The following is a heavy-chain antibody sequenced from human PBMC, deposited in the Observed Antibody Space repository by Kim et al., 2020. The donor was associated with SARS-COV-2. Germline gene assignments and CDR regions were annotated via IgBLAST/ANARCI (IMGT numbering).Heavy chain of an antibody. CDR2: IKADESEK. J-gene: IGHJ4*02. Sequence: GGSLRLPCAASGFSFSRDWMSWVRQAPGKGLEWVANIKADESEKYYVGSVKGRFSISRDNAKNSLFLQMNSLRAEDTAVYYCVREWGYWGQGTLVTVSS. V-gene: IGHV3-7*03. D-gene: IGHD1-26*01. CDR3: VREWGY. CDR1: GFSFSRDW.